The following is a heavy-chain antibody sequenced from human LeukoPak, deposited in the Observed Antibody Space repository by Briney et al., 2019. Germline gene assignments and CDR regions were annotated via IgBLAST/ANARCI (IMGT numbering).Heavy chain of an antibody. CDR3: ARERPGSIWSAFDY. CDR1: GGSVSSGSYY. D-gene: IGHD3-10*01. CDR2: IYYSGST. Sequence: PSETLSLTCAVSGGSVSSGSYYWSWIRQPPGKGLEWIGYIYYSGSTNYNPSLKSRVTISVDTPKNQFSLKLSSVTAADTAVYYCARERPGSIWSAFDYWGQGTLVTVSS. V-gene: IGHV4-61*01. J-gene: IGHJ4*02.